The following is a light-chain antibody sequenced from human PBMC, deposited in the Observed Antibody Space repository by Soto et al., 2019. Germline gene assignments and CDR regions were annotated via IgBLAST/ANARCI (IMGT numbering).Light chain of an antibody. J-gene: IGLJ3*02. CDR3: GSYTSTATRV. Sequence: QSVLTQPPSVSAAPGQKVIISCSGSHSNIGKNFLSWYQQFPGTAPKLLIYDDNQRPSEIPDRFSGSKSGSSATLRITGLQTGDEADYYCGSYTSTATRVFGGGTKLTVL. CDR1: HSNIGKNF. CDR2: DDN. V-gene: IGLV1-51*01.